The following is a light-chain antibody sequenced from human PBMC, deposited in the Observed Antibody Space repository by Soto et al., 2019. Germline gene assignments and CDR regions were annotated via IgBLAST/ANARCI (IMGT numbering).Light chain of an antibody. J-gene: IGKJ1*01. Sequence: DIQMTQSPSSLSASVGDRVTITCQASQDISNYLNWYQQKPGKAPKLLIYDASNLETGVPSRFSGSGSGTDFTFTISSLQPEDIATYYCQQSYTTIGTFGQGTKVEIK. CDR3: QQSYTTIGT. V-gene: IGKV1-33*01. CDR2: DAS. CDR1: QDISNY.